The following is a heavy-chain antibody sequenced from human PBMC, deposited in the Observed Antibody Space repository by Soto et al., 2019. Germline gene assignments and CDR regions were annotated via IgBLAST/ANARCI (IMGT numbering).Heavy chain of an antibody. CDR3: ARGRTVSSIGPLLV. Sequence: QIQLVQSGAEVKKPGASVKVSCKASGYNFFDYGVSLLRQAPGQGLEWMGWVSPKSGNTDYARKVQSRVTMTTDTSTRTAYMELRGLRSDDAAVYYCARGRTVSSIGPLLVWGQGTLVSVSS. D-gene: IGHD1-1*01. J-gene: IGHJ1*01. V-gene: IGHV1-18*01. CDR2: VSPKSGNT. CDR1: GYNFFDYG.